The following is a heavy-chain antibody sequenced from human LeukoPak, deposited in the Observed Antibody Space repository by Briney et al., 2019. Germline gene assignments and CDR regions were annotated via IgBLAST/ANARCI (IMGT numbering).Heavy chain of an antibody. D-gene: IGHD3-10*01. CDR2: ISYDGRTK. V-gene: IGHV3-30*03. Sequence: GGSLRLSCGDSTFNFSDYGMHWVRQAPGKGLEWLALISYDGRTKFYADSLKGRFTISRDISKNTLYLQMNSLKTEDTAVYYCTTALLWFGELDYWGQGTLVTVSS. CDR3: TTALLWFGELDY. CDR1: TFNFSDYG. J-gene: IGHJ4*02.